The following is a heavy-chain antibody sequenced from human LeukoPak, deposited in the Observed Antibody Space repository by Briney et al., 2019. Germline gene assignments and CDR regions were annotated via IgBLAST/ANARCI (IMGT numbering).Heavy chain of an antibody. J-gene: IGHJ4*02. Sequence: GGSLRLSRAASGYTFSSYGMHWVRQAPGKGLEWVAVISYDGSNKYYADYVKGRFTISRDISKNTLYVQMDSLRAEDTAIYYCARDWKSNSFDYWGQGTLVTVSS. CDR1: GYTFSSYG. CDR2: ISYDGSNK. CDR3: ARDWKSNSFDY. D-gene: IGHD1-1*01. V-gene: IGHV3-30*03.